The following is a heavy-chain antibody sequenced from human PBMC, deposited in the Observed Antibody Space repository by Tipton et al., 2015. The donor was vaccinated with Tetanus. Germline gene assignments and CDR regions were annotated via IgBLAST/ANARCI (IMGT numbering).Heavy chain of an antibody. CDR3: ARGGDNLTFQRPTGRWFDP. D-gene: IGHD1-1*01. V-gene: IGHV4-31*03. CDR1: GGSVSSGAYC. CDR2: ISSRGST. Sequence: TLSLTCTVSGGSVSSGAYCWSWIRQHPGKGLESIGCISSRGSTYYNPSLTSRVSISVDTSKNQFSLKLTSVTAAATAIYYCARGGDNLTFQRPTGRWFDPWGHGTLVTVSS. J-gene: IGHJ5*02.